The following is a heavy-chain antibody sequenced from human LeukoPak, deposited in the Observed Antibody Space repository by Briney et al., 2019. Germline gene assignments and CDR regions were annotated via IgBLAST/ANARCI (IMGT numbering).Heavy chain of an antibody. J-gene: IGHJ4*02. D-gene: IGHD2-21*02. Sequence: GGSLRLSCAASGLAFSAYKMHWVRQAPRKGLVWVSRISTDGYTTDYADFVQGRFTISRDNSKNTLYLQMNSLRAEDTAVYYCARGGFVVVTAILHYWGQGTLVTVSS. CDR1: GLAFSAYK. CDR2: ISTDGYTT. CDR3: ARGGFVVVTAILHY. V-gene: IGHV3-74*01.